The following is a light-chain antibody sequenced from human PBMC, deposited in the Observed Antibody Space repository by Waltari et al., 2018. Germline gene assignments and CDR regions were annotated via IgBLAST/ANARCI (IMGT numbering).Light chain of an antibody. J-gene: IGLJ3*02. Sequence: QLVLTQSPSASASLGASVKLTCTLSSGHSSNVIAWLQQRPEKGPRSLMKVTSDGSHSKGDEIPDRFSGSSSGAERYLTISNLQSEDEADYFCQTGGHGTWVFGGGTTLTVL. CDR2: VTSDGSH. CDR3: QTGGHGTWV. CDR1: SGHSSNV. V-gene: IGLV4-69*01.